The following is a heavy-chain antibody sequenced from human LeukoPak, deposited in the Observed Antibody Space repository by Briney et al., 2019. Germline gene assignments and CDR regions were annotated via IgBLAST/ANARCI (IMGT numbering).Heavy chain of an antibody. CDR2: ISGSSSTI. Sequence: PGGSLRLSCAASGFTFSTYSMNWVRQAPGKGLEWVSYISGSSSTIYYADPVKGRFTISRDNAKNSVHLQMNSLRAEDTAVYYCARAIAAAEDYWGQGTLVTVSS. CDR1: GFTFSTYS. V-gene: IGHV3-48*01. J-gene: IGHJ4*02. CDR3: ARAIAAAEDY. D-gene: IGHD6-13*01.